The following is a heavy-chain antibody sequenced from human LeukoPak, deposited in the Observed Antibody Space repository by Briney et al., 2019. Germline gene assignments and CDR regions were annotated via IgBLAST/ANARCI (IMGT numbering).Heavy chain of an antibody. J-gene: IGHJ4*02. CDR2: SCTSGST. CDR1: GDSISSYC. CDR3: ARHQHQLVTGYDY. D-gene: IGHD6-13*01. V-gene: IGHV4-4*09. Sequence: SETLSLTCTVSGDSISSYCWNWIRQPPGKGLEWIGYSCTSGSTNYNPSLMSRVTISVDTSKNQFSLKLISVTAADTAVYYCARHQHQLVTGYDYWGQRTLVTVSS.